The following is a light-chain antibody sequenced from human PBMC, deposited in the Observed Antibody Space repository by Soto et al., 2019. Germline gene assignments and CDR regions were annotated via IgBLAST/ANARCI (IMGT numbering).Light chain of an antibody. V-gene: IGLV1-40*01. CDR1: SSNIGAGYD. CDR3: QSYDSSLSGWEV. Sequence: QSVLTQPPSVSGAPGQRVTISCTGSSSNIGAGYDVHWYQQLPGTAPKLLIYGNSNRPSGVPDRFSGSKSGTSASLAITGLQAEDDADYYCQSYDSSLSGWEVFGTGTKLTVL. CDR2: GNS. J-gene: IGLJ1*01.